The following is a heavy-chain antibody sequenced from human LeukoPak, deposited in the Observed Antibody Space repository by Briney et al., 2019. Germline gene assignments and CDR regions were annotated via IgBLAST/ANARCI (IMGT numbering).Heavy chain of an antibody. V-gene: IGHV1-46*01. J-gene: IGHJ6*03. Sequence: ASVKVSCKASGYTFTSYYMHWVRQAPGQGLEWMGIINPSGGSTSYAQKFQGRVTMTRDMSTSTVYMELSSLRSEDTAVYYCARGPRITLVRGGQWHYYMDVWGKGTTVIISS. CDR1: GYTFTSYY. D-gene: IGHD3-10*01. CDR3: ARGPRITLVRGGQWHYYMDV. CDR2: INPSGGST.